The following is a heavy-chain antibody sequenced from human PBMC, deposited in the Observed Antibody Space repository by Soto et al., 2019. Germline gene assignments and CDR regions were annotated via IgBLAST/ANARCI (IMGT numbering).Heavy chain of an antibody. CDR2: IRAYSGDT. V-gene: IGHV1-18*01. CDR1: GYTFTNYA. CDR3: ARDGRPFSSFGAAMDV. D-gene: IGHD3-3*01. Sequence: VQLLQSGGEVRKPGASVKVSCKTSGYTFTNYAINWVRQAPGHGLHWMGWIRAYSGDTKYAQSFQDRLTVTTDPSTTTASMEARRLRSDHTAVYSCARDGRPFSSFGAAMDVWGQGTTVTVSS. J-gene: IGHJ6*02.